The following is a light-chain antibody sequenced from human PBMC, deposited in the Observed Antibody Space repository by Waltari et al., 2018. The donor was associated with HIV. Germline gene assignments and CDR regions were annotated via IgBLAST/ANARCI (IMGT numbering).Light chain of an antibody. CDR3: AAWDDSLNGVV. V-gene: IGLV1-44*01. CDR2: SNN. J-gene: IGLJ2*01. Sequence: QSVLTQPPSASGTPGQRVTISCSGSRSNLGSNPVNWYQQLTGTAPKLLIYSNNQRPSGVPDRFSGSKSGTSASLAISGLQSEDEADYYCAAWDDSLNGVVFGGGTKLTVL. CDR1: RSNLGSNP.